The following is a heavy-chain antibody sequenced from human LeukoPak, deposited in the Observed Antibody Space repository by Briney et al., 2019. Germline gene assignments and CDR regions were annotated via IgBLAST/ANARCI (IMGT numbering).Heavy chain of an antibody. CDR2: IRYDGSNK. J-gene: IGHJ6*03. D-gene: IGHD3-10*01. V-gene: IGHV3-30*02. CDR3: AKVGERDYYGSGSYYSSYMDV. Sequence: GGSLRLSCAASGFTFSSYGMHWVRQAPGKGLEWVAFIRYDGSNKYYADSVKGRFTISRDNSKNTLYLQMNSLRAEDTAVYYCAKVGERDYYGSGSYYSSYMDVWGKGTTVTISS. CDR1: GFTFSSYG.